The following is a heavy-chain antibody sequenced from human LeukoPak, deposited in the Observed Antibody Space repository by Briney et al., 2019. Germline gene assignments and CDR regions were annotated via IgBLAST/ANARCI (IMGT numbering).Heavy chain of an antibody. CDR2: IKQDGSEK. V-gene: IGHV3-7*01. J-gene: IGHJ2*01. Sequence: PGASLRLSCAASGFTFSSYWMSWVRQARGKGLEWVANIKQDGSEKYYVDSVKGRFTISRDNAKNSLYLQMNSLRAEDTAVYYCARDYTYYDILTGYPYWYFDLWGRGTLVTVSS. CDR3: ARDYTYYDILTGYPYWYFDL. CDR1: GFTFSSYW. D-gene: IGHD3-9*01.